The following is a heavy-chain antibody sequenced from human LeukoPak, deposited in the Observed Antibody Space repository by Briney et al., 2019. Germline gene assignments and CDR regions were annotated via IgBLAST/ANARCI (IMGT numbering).Heavy chain of an antibody. D-gene: IGHD6-6*01. J-gene: IGHJ4*02. CDR2: INSDESTT. V-gene: IGHV3-74*01. CDR3: GRRLDY. CDR1: GFTFSNYW. Sequence: GGSLRLSCAASGFTFSNYWMHWVRQAPGKGLVWVSRINSDESTTTYADSAKGRFTISRDNAKNTLYLQMNSLRAEDTAVYYCGRRLDYWGQGTLVTVSS.